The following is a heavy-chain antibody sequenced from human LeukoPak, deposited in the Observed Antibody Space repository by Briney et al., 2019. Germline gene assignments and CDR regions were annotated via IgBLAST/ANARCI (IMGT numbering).Heavy chain of an antibody. V-gene: IGHV3-7*01. CDR1: GFTFSSYE. D-gene: IGHD3-22*01. CDR2: IKEDGTEK. J-gene: IGHJ4*02. Sequence: PGGSLRLSCAASGFTFSSYEMNWVRQAPGKGLECVANIKEDGTEKHHVDSVKGRFTISRDNAKNSLYLQMNSLRAEDTAVYYCARVPSYYYDSSGYYDYWGQGTLVTVSS. CDR3: ARVPSYYYDSSGYYDY.